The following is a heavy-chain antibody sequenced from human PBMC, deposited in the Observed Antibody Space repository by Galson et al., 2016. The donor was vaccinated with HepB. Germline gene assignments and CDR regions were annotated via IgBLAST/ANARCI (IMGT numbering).Heavy chain of an antibody. Sequence: SVKVSCKASGGTFNRYAIKWVRQAPGQGLEWMGGIIPMFGIFAGGTSPIFGTANYPQKFQGRVTITADEATNTAYMELSILRFKDTAVYYCARTVGKSWGTSQNDDYYYYGMDVWGQGTTVIVSS. J-gene: IGHJ6*02. CDR1: GGTFNRYA. CDR2: IIPMFGIFAGGTSPIFGTA. V-gene: IGHV1-69*13. CDR3: ARTVGKSWGTSQNDDYYYYGMDV. D-gene: IGHD3-16*01.